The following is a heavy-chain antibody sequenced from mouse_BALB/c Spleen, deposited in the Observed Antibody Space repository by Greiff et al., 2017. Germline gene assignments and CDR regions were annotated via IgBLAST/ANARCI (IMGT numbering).Heavy chain of an antibody. CDR2: ISSGGST. Sequence: EVMLVESGGGLVKPGGSLKLSCAASGFTFSSYAMSWVRQTPEKRLEWVASISSGGSTYYPDSVKGRFTISRDNARNILYLQMSSLRSEDTAMYYCARLITTATTWFADWGQGTLVTVSA. CDR3: ARLITTATTWFAD. J-gene: IGHJ3*01. V-gene: IGHV5-6-5*01. CDR1: GFTFSSYA. D-gene: IGHD1-2*01.